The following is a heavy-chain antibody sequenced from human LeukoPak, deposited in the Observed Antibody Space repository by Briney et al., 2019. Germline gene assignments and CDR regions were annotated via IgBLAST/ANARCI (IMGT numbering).Heavy chain of an antibody. CDR2: IYYSGST. CDR1: GGSISSYY. J-gene: IGHJ3*02. V-gene: IGHV4-59*01. Sequence: SETLSLTCTVSGGSISSYYSSWIRQPPGKGLEWIGYIYYSGSTNYNPSLKSRVTISVDTSKNQFSLKLSSVTAADTAVYYCARDGYSSGWGRAFDIWGQGTMVTVSS. D-gene: IGHD6-19*01. CDR3: ARDGYSSGWGRAFDI.